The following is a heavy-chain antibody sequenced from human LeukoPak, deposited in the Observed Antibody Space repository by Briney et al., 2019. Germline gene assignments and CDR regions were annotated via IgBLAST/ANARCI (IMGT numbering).Heavy chain of an antibody. CDR2: MNPNSGNT. CDR1: GYTFTSYG. D-gene: IGHD2-15*01. V-gene: IGHV1-8*02. CDR3: ARVGYCSGGSCYSRRRWFDP. Sequence: ASVKVSCKASGYTFTSYGINWVRQATGQGLEWMGWMNPNSGNTGYAQKFQGRVTMTRNTSISTAYMELSSLRSEDTAVYYCARVGYCSGGSCYSRRRWFDPWGQGTLVTVSS. J-gene: IGHJ5*02.